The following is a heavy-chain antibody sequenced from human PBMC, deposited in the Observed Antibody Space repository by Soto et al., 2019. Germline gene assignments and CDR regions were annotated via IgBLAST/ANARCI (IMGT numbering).Heavy chain of an antibody. D-gene: IGHD5-12*01. J-gene: IGHJ4*02. CDR1: GGTFRNHI. Sequence: SVKVSCKTSGGTFRNHIITWVRQAPGQGLEWMGRVIPLLDITNYAQKFQGRVTITADKSTSTTYLEMNSLRSGDTAVYYCARDSPIGSTFSGYDAIDYWGQGTLVTVSS. CDR3: ARDSPIGSTFSGYDAIDY. V-gene: IGHV1-69*04. CDR2: VIPLLDIT.